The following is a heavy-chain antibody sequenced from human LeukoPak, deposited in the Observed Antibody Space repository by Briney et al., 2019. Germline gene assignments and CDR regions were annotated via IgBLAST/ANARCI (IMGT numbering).Heavy chain of an antibody. CDR1: GYTFTSYY. CDR2: INPSGGST. CDR3: ARNSYSNYQINYFDY. D-gene: IGHD4-11*01. V-gene: IGHV1-46*01. Sequence: GASVKVSCKASGYTFTSYYMHWVRQAPGQGLEWMGIINPSGGSTSYAQKFQGRVTMTRDTSTSTVYMELSSLRSEDTAVYYCARNSYSNYQINYFDYWGQGTLVTVSS. J-gene: IGHJ4*02.